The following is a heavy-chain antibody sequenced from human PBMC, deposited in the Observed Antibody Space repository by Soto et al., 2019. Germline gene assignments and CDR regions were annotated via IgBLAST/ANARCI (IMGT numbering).Heavy chain of an antibody. V-gene: IGHV1-69*02. CDR1: GGTFSSYT. J-gene: IGHJ4*02. D-gene: IGHD2-2*01. Sequence: WASVKVSCKASGGTFSSYTISWVRQAPGQGLEWMGRIIPILGIANYAQKFQGRVTITADKSTSTAYMELSSLRSEDTAVYYCARGDCSSTSCYPHYFDYWGPGPLVTVSS. CDR3: ARGDCSSTSCYPHYFDY. CDR2: IIPILGIA.